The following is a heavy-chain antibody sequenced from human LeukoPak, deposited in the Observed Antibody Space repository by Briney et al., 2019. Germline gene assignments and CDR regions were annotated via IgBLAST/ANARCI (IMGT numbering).Heavy chain of an antibody. CDR1: GGSFSGYY. CDR2: FYYSGST. J-gene: IGHJ4*02. Sequence: SETLSLTCAVYGGSFSGYYWSWIRQPPGKGLEWIGYFYYSGSTNYNPSLKSRVTISVDTSKNQFSLKLSSVTAADTAVYYCARLDKSSGLGFDYWGQGTLVTVSS. CDR3: ARLDKSSGLGFDY. D-gene: IGHD6-19*01. V-gene: IGHV4-59*01.